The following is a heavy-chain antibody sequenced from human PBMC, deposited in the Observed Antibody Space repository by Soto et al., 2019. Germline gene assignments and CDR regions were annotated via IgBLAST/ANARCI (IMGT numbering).Heavy chain of an antibody. Sequence: PAETLSLTSTASGSSISPYYWSSIRQPPGKGLEWIGYIYFGGTTKYNPSLKSRLTMSVDTSKNQFSLKLSSVTAADTAVYYCARMHVEQQLVLDYWGQGTLVTVSS. V-gene: IGHV4-59*08. CDR1: GSSISPYY. J-gene: IGHJ4*02. CDR2: IYFGGTT. D-gene: IGHD6-13*01. CDR3: ARMHVEQQLVLDY.